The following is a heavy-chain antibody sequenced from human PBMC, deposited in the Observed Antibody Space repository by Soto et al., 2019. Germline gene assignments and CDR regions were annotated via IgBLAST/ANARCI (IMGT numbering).Heavy chain of an antibody. Sequence: ASVKVSCKASGYTFITYDINWVRQATGQGLEWMGLMNPSNGNAGYAQKFQGRLTMTRNTSISTAYMELSSLRSDDAAVYFCARRKERSGPNYLDSWGQGSLVTVSS. J-gene: IGHJ4*02. D-gene: IGHD6-25*01. CDR1: GYTFITYD. CDR2: MNPSNGNA. CDR3: ARRKERSGPNYLDS. V-gene: IGHV1-8*01.